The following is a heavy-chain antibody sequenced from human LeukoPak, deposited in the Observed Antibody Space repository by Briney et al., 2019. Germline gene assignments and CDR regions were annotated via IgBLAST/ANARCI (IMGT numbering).Heavy chain of an antibody. CDR2: INHSGST. CDR3: ARVKLRYFDWPSGDFDY. Sequence: SETLSLTCAVYGGSFSSYYWSWIRQPPGKGLEWIGEINHSGSTNYNPSLKSRVTISVDTSKNQFSLKLSSVTAADTAVYYCARVKLRYFDWPSGDFDYWGQGTLVTVSS. D-gene: IGHD3-9*01. J-gene: IGHJ4*02. CDR1: GGSFSSYY. V-gene: IGHV4-34*01.